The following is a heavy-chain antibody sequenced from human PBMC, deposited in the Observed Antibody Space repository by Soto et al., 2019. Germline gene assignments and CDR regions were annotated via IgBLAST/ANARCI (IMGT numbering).Heavy chain of an antibody. CDR2: INPNSGNI. D-gene: IGHD3-10*01. V-gene: IGHV1-8*01. J-gene: IGHJ4*02. CDR3: ARGRASGSYYLLDY. CDR1: GNTFTNYD. Sequence: ASVKVSCKASGNTFTNYDINWVRQATGHGLEWMGWINPNSGNIGYAQKVQGRVTMTRDTAIRTAYMEVSKLRSDDTAVYYCARGRASGSYYLLDYWGQGALVTVSS.